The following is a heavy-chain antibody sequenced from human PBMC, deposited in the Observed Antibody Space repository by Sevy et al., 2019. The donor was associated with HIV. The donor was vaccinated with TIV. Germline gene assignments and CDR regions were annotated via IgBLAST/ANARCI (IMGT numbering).Heavy chain of an antibody. V-gene: IGHV3-66*02. CDR1: GFTVNDKY. Sequence: GGSLRLSCAISGFTVNDKYIIWVRQAPGKGLEWVSVIFSSGSTYYADSAKGRFTISRDNSKNTVDLQMNSVRAGDTDVYYCVSLCLSDRSGWSYFDYWGQGTLVTVSS. D-gene: IGHD6-19*01. CDR2: IFSSGST. CDR3: VSLCLSDRSGWSYFDY. J-gene: IGHJ4*02.